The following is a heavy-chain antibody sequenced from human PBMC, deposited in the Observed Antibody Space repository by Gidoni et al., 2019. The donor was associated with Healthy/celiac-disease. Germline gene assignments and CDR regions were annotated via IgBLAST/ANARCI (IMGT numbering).Heavy chain of an antibody. D-gene: IGHD3-3*01. Sequence: EVQLLESGGGLVQPGGSLRLPCAAFGFPFSSYAMSWVRQDPGKGLEWVSAISGSGGSTYYAYSVKGRFTISRDNSKNTLYLQMNSLRAEDTAVYYCAKAGDDDFWSGLEGWGFDYWGQGTLVTVSS. CDR1: GFPFSSYA. J-gene: IGHJ4*02. CDR3: AKAGDDDFWSGLEGWGFDY. CDR2: ISGSGGST. V-gene: IGHV3-23*01.